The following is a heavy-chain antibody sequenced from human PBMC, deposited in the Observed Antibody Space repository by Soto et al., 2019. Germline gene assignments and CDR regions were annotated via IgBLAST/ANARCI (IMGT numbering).Heavy chain of an antibody. CDR2: ISVGGGSI. V-gene: IGHV3-48*02. J-gene: IGHJ3*02. Sequence: EVQLVESGGGLVQPGGSLRVSCIDSGFTFRDYAFNWVRQAPGKGLEWVSYISVGGGSIFYADSVKGRFTISRDDARNSVYLQMNTLRHEDTAVYHCVRDQRWAFDIWGQGTVVTVSS. CDR1: GFTFRDYA. CDR3: VRDQRWAFDI. D-gene: IGHD2-15*01.